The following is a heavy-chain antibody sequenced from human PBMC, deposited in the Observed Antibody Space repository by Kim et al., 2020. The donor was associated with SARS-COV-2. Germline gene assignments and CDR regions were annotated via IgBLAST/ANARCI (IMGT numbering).Heavy chain of an antibody. CDR2: TRNKANSYTT. J-gene: IGHJ6*02. D-gene: IGHD3-10*02. CDR1: GFTFSDHY. CDR3: AREYVFSRPYYYYGMDV. Sequence: GGSLRLSCAASGFTFSDHYMDWVRQAPGKGLEWVGRTRNKANSYTTEYAASVKGRFTISRDDSKNSLYLQMNSLKTEDTAVYYCAREYVFSRPYYYYGMDVWGQGTTVTVSS. V-gene: IGHV3-72*01.